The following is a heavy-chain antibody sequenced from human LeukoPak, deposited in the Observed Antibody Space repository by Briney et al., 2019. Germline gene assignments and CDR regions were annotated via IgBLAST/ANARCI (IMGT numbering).Heavy chain of an antibody. J-gene: IGHJ4*02. D-gene: IGHD4-23*01. CDR2: ISYDGSNK. V-gene: IGHV3-30*18. CDR1: RFTFSDYG. CDR3: AKELDYGGNSPFHY. Sequence: PGRSLRLSCTASRFTFSDYGMHWVRQAPGKGLEWVAFISYDGSNKYYADSVKGRFTISRDNSKNTLCLQMNSLRAEDTAVYYCAKELDYGGNSPFHYWGQGTLVTVSS.